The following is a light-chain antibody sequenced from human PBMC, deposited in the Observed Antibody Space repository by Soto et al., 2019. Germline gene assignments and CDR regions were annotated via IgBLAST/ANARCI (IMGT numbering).Light chain of an antibody. J-gene: IGKJ4*02. CDR1: QSVSSSY. CDR3: QQYDSSPLT. V-gene: IGKV3-20*01. CDR2: GAS. Sequence: DIVLTQSPGTLSLSPGERATLSCRASQSVSSSYLAWYQQKPSQAPRLLIYGASSRATAIPGRFSGSGSGPDFTLTISRLEPEDFAVYYCQQYDSSPLTFGGGTKVEIK.